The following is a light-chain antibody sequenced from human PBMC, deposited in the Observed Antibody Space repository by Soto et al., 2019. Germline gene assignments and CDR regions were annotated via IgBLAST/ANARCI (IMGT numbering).Light chain of an antibody. J-gene: IGLJ2*01. CDR1: SSDVGGYNY. CDR3: SSYISSDAVE. CDR2: DVS. Sequence: QSALTQPASVSGSPGQSITISCTGTSSDVGGYNYVSWYQQHPGKAPKLIIYDVSRRPSGVSNRFSGSKSGNTASLTISGLQAEDEADYYCSSYISSDAVEFGGGTKVTVL. V-gene: IGLV2-14*01.